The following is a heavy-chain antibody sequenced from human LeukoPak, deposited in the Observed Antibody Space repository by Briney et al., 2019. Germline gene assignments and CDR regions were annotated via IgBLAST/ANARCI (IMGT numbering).Heavy chain of an antibody. Sequence: PGGSLRLSCAASGFSFSDYYMSWIRQAPGRELEWVSHILHSGDTIYYADSVKGRFTISRDNAKNSLHLQMNSLRAEDTAVYYCARGHYGLDVWGQGTTVTVSS. V-gene: IGHV3-11*01. CDR3: ARGHYGLDV. CDR2: ILHSGDTI. J-gene: IGHJ6*02. CDR1: GFSFSDYY.